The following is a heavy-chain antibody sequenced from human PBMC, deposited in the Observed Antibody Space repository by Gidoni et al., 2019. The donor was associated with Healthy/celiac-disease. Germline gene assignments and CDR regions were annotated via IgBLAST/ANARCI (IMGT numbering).Heavy chain of an antibody. CDR2: IWYDGSNK. V-gene: IGHV3-33*01. CDR3: ARDGKVGATFTWYFDL. D-gene: IGHD1-26*01. Sequence: QVQLVESGGGVVQPGRSLRLSCAASGFPFSSYGMHWVRQAPGKGLEWVAVIWYDGSNKYYADSVKGRFTISRDNSKNTLYLQMNSLRAEDTAVYYCARDGKVGATFTWYFDLWGRGTLVTVSS. CDR1: GFPFSSYG. J-gene: IGHJ2*01.